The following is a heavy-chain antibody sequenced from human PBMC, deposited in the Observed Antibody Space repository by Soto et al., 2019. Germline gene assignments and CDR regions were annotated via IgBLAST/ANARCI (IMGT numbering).Heavy chain of an antibody. V-gene: IGHV5-10-1*01. D-gene: IGHD3-10*02. CDR3: ARCDTPIVRKGVDG. CDR2: IDPSDYYT. CDR1: GYTFTSYY. Sequence: GESLKISCEGSGYTFTSYYITWARQLPGKGLEWMGRIDPSDYYTTYNPSFEGHVTISADKSIRTAYMQWTSLEASDTAMYYCARCDTPIVRKGVDGWGQGTPVTV. J-gene: IGHJ6*02.